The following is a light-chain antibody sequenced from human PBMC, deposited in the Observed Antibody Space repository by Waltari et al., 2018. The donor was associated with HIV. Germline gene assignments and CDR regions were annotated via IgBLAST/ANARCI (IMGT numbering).Light chain of an antibody. CDR2: WAT. V-gene: IGKV4-1*01. CDR1: RTLFANNNYKDH. Sequence: DIVLTQSQASLAVSLGETATINCKSRRTLFANNNYKDHLAWYQQKPGQPPYLLIYWATTRASGVPARFSGGGSGTDFTLTISRLRPEDAAIYFCQHYYTTPPAFGPGTKVHI. CDR3: QHYYTTPPA. J-gene: IGKJ3*01.